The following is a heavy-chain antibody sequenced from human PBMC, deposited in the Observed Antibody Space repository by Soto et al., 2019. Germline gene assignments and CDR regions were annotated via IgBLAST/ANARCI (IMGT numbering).Heavy chain of an antibody. CDR3: ASATVGWQVDY. Sequence: QVQLQESGPGMVKPSETLSLTCTVSAGSISSYYWSWIRQPPGKGLEWIGYIYYSGSTNYNPSLKSRVTISVDTSKNQFSLKLSSVTAADTAVYYCASATVGWQVDYWGQGTLVTVSS. CDR2: IYYSGST. J-gene: IGHJ4*02. D-gene: IGHD4-4*01. V-gene: IGHV4-59*01. CDR1: AGSISSYY.